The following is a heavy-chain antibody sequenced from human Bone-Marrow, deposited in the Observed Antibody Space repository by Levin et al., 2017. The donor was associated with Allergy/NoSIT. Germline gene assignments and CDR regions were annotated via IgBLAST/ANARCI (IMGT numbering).Heavy chain of an antibody. Sequence: SQTLSLTCALSGVSISSGGSSWSWIRQPPGKGLEWIGYIFHTGSTYYNSSLKSRVTISVDRSKNQFSLKLTSVTAADTAVYYCARSFTMLRGGFDPWGQGILVTGSS. CDR3: ARSFTMLRGGFDP. V-gene: IGHV4-30-2*01. CDR2: IFHTGST. CDR1: GVSISSGGSS. J-gene: IGHJ5*02. D-gene: IGHD3-10*01.